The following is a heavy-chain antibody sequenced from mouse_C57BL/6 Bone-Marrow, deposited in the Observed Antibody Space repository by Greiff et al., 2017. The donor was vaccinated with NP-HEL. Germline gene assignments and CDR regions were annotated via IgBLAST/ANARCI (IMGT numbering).Heavy chain of an antibody. Sequence: EVQRVESGGDLVKPGGSLKLSCAASGFTFSSYGMSWVRQTPDKRLEWVATISSGGGYTYYPDSVKGRFTISRDNAKNTLYLQMSSLKSEDTAMYYCARGEVVRAMDYWGQGTSVTVSS. CDR3: ARGEVVRAMDY. D-gene: IGHD1-1*01. J-gene: IGHJ4*01. CDR2: ISSGGGYT. V-gene: IGHV5-6*01. CDR1: GFTFSSYG.